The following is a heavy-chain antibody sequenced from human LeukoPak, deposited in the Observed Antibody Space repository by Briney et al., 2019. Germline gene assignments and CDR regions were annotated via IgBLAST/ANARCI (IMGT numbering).Heavy chain of an antibody. D-gene: IGHD6-6*01. Sequence: GGSLRLSCAASGFTFSSYSMNWVRQAPGKGLEWVSSISSSSSYIYYADSVKGRFTISRDNAKNSLYLQMNSLRAEDTAVYYCARGGGEYSSSSGYWGQGTLVTVSS. CDR1: GFTFSSYS. CDR2: ISSSSSYI. J-gene: IGHJ4*02. V-gene: IGHV3-21*01. CDR3: ARGGGEYSSSSGY.